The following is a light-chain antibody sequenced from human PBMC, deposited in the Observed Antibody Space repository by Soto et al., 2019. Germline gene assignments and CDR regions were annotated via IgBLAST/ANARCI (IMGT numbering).Light chain of an antibody. V-gene: IGKV3-20*01. CDR2: GGS. J-gene: IGKJ1*01. CDR1: QSVSSNH. CDR3: QQYSSSRT. Sequence: DIVLSPSPGTLSLSPVESATLSCRASQSVSSNHLAWYQQKPGQAPRLLIYGGSSRATGIQVRFSGSGSETDFTLTITRLEPEDFAVYDCQQYSSSRTFGQGTKVDIK.